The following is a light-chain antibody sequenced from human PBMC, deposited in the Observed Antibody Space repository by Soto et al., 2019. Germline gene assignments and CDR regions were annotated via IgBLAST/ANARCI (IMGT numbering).Light chain of an antibody. Sequence: IVMTQSPATLSVSPGEIATLSGRASQSVSSNLAWYQQKPGLAPRLLIYHTSTRATGVPARFSGSGSGTEFSLTISSLQSEDFAVYYCQRYDNWPLTFGGGTKVDIK. J-gene: IGKJ4*01. CDR2: HTS. V-gene: IGKV3-15*01. CDR1: QSVSSN. CDR3: QRYDNWPLT.